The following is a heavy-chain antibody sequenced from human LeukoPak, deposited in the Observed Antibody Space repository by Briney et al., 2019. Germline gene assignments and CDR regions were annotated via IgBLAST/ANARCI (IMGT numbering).Heavy chain of an antibody. CDR3: AREGIAVAGLQP. V-gene: IGHV4-34*01. D-gene: IGHD6-19*01. CDR2: INHSGST. Sequence: SETLSLTCAVYGGSFSGYYWSWIRQPPGKGLEWIGEINHSGSTNYNPSLKSRVTISVDTSKNQFSLKLSSVTAADTAVYYCAREGIAVAGLQPWGQGTLVTVSS. J-gene: IGHJ4*02. CDR1: GGSFSGYY.